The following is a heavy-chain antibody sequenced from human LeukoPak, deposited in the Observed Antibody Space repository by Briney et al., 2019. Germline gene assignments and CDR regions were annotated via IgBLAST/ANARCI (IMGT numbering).Heavy chain of an antibody. Sequence: ASVKVSCKASGYTFTGYYMHWVRQAPGQGLEWMGWINPNSGGTNYAQKFQGRVTMTRDTSISTAYMELSRLRSDDTAVYYCARDIVVVPAAPEYFDYWGQGTLVTVSS. CDR2: INPNSGGT. D-gene: IGHD2-2*01. CDR1: GYTFTGYY. J-gene: IGHJ4*02. CDR3: ARDIVVVPAAPEYFDY. V-gene: IGHV1-2*02.